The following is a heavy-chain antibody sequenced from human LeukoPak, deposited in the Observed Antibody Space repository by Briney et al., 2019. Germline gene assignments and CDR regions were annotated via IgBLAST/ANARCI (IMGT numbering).Heavy chain of an antibody. Sequence: SVTVSCKASGGTFSSYAISWVRQAPGQGLEWMGRIIPILGIANYAQKFQGRVTITADKSTSTAYMELSSLRSEGTAVYYCARDRNPGYYFDYWGQGTLVTVSS. CDR3: ARDRNPGYYFDY. V-gene: IGHV1-69*04. J-gene: IGHJ4*02. CDR2: IIPILGIA. CDR1: GGTFSSYA.